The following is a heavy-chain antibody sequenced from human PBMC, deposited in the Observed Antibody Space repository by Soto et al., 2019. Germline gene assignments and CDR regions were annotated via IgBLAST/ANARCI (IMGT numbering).Heavy chain of an antibody. CDR1: GDSVSSNSAA. D-gene: IGHD5-12*01. J-gene: IGHJ3*01. Sequence: PSQTLSLTCAISGDSVSSNSAAWNWIRQSPSRGLEWLGRTYYRSKWYNDYAVSVKSRITINPDTSKNQFSLQLNSVTPEDTAVYYCARVPNPFRLKIGYDEAYDLWGQGTMVTVSS. CDR2: TYYRSKWYN. V-gene: IGHV6-1*01. CDR3: ARVPNPFRLKIGYDEAYDL.